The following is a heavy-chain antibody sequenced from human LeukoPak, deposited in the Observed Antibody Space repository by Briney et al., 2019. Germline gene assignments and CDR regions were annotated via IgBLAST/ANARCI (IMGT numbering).Heavy chain of an antibody. CDR3: ARLGKGYSSSSLGY. D-gene: IGHD6-6*01. CDR2: IYPDGSDP. V-gene: IGHV5-51*01. CDR1: GYSFASYS. Sequence: GESLKISCKGSGYSFASYSIGWVRQMPGKGLEWMGIIYPDGSDPRYSPSFQGQVTISADKSISTAYLQWSSLKASDTAMYYCARLGKGYSSSSLGYWGQGTLVTVSS. J-gene: IGHJ4*02.